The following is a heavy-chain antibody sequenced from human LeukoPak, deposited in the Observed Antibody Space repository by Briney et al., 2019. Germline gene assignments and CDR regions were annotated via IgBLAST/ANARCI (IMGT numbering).Heavy chain of an antibody. Sequence: SGTLSLTCGVSGDSISSSWWSWIRLPPRKGLEWIGEIFHSGSTLYNPSLKSRVTISVDKSKNHFSLKLSSVTVADTAVYYCARAKVGAICSIDFWGQGIPVTVSS. V-gene: IGHV4-4*02. CDR2: IFHSGST. CDR1: GDSISSSW. CDR3: ARAKVGAICSIDF. J-gene: IGHJ4*02. D-gene: IGHD1-26*01.